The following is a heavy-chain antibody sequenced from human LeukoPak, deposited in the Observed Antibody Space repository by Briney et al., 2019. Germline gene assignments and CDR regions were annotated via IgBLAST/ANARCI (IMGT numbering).Heavy chain of an antibody. CDR2: ISSSSSTI. D-gene: IGHD2-2*03. CDR1: GFTFSSYS. CDR3: ARGPLGIVVVPAAPA. J-gene: IGHJ5*02. Sequence: PGGSLRLSCAASGFTFSSYSMNWVRQAPGKGLEWVSYISSSSSTIYYADSVKGRFTISRDNAKNSLYLQMNSLRAEDTAVYSCARGPLGIVVVPAAPAWGQGTLVTVSS. V-gene: IGHV3-48*01.